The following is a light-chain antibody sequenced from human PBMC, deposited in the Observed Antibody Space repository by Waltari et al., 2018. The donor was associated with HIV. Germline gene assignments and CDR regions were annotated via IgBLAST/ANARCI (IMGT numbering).Light chain of an antibody. CDR2: DAS. J-gene: IGKJ4*01. CDR3: QQRSKWPPLT. V-gene: IGKV3-11*01. CDR1: QSVTTY. Sequence: DIVLIQSPATLSLSPGERATLSCRASQSVTTYLAWYQQKPGQAPRLLIYDASNRASGIPARFSGSGSGTDFTLTISSLEPEDFAVYYCQQRSKWPPLTFGGGTKVEIK.